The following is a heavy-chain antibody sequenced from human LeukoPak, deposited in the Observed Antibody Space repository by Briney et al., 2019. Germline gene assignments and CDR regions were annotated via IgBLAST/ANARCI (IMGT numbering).Heavy chain of an antibody. J-gene: IGHJ4*02. Sequence: GGSLRLSCAASGFTFSSYAMSWVRQAPGKGLEWVSAISGSGGSTYYADSVKGRFTISRDNSKNTLYLQMNSLRAEDTAVYYCAKAVRRYCSGGSCYYYFDYWGQGTLVTVSS. CDR2: ISGSGGST. V-gene: IGHV3-23*01. CDR3: AKAVRRYCSGGSCYYYFDY. CDR1: GFTFSSYA. D-gene: IGHD2-15*01.